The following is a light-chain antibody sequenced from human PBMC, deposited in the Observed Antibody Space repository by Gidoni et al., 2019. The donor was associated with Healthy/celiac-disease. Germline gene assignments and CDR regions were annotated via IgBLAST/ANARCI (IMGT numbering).Light chain of an antibody. CDR2: DAS. CDR3: QQYDTLPYT. Sequence: DIQMIQSPSSLSASVGDRVTIPCHASQDIRNHLNWYQQKPGKAPKLVIYDASNLETGVPSRFSGSRSGTDFTFTISSLQPEDLATYHCQQYDTLPYTFGQXTKLEIK. V-gene: IGKV1-33*01. CDR1: QDIRNH. J-gene: IGKJ2*01.